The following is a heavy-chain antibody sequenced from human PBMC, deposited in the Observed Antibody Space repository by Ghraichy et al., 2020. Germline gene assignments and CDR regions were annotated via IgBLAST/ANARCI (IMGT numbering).Heavy chain of an antibody. Sequence: SETLSLTCAVYGGSFSGYYWSWIRQPPGKGLEWIGEINHSGSTNYNPSLKSRVTISVDTSKNQFSLKLSSVTAADTAVYYCARGPVDTAMVPYYYYYYMDVWGKGTTVTVSS. CDR2: INHSGST. CDR3: ARGPVDTAMVPYYYYYYMDV. CDR1: GGSFSGYY. V-gene: IGHV4-34*01. D-gene: IGHD5-18*01. J-gene: IGHJ6*03.